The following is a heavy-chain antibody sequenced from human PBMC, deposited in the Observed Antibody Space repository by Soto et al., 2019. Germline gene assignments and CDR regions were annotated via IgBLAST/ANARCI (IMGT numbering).Heavy chain of an antibody. D-gene: IGHD1-20*01. CDR1: GYTFTGYY. Sequence: ASVKVSCKASGYTFTGYYMHWVRQAPGQGLEWMGWINPNSGGTNYAQKFQGWVTMTRDTSISTAYMELSRLRSDDTAFFYCARGTSGITGTDNWFDPWGQGTLVTVSS. CDR2: INPNSGGT. CDR3: ARGTSGITGTDNWFDP. V-gene: IGHV1-2*04. J-gene: IGHJ5*02.